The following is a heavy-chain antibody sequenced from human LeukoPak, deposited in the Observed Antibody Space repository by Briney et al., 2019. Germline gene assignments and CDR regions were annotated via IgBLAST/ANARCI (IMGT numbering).Heavy chain of an antibody. CDR2: ISGSDGST. CDR1: GFSFSSYA. CDR3: AKDLVTGSLDY. D-gene: IGHD3-10*01. V-gene: IGHV3-23*01. J-gene: IGHJ4*02. Sequence: GGSLRLSCAASGFSFSSYAMSWVRQAPGKGLEWVSGISGSDGSTYYADSVKGRFTISRDNSKNTLYLQMNSLRAEDMAVYYCAKDLVTGSLDYWGQGTLVTVSS.